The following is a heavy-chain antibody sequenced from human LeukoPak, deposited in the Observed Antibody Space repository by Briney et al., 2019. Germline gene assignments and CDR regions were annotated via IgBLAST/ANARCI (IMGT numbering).Heavy chain of an antibody. CDR2: INPHSRGT. D-gene: IGHD3-10*01. J-gene: IGHJ4*02. V-gene: IGHV1-2*02. CDR3: ARRYRSGSNHY. Sequence: GASVKASCKASGYTFTPYYMHWVRQAPGQGLEWMGWINPHSRGTHYEQTIQHSVAMTRDTSISTAYLELSRLRSDDTAVYYCARRYRSGSNHYWGQGTLVTVPS. CDR1: GYTFTPYY.